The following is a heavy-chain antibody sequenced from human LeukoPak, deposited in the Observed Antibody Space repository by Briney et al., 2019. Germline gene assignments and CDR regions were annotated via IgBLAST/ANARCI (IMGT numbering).Heavy chain of an antibody. J-gene: IGHJ4*02. CDR3: ARGTAMVTFGT. CDR2: IYHSGTT. Sequence: SETLSLTCTVSDYSISSGYFWGWIRQPPGKGLEWIGSIYHSGTTYYNPSLKSRVTISVHTSKNQFSLKLTSVTAADTAVYYCARGTAMVTFGTWGLGTRVSVSS. D-gene: IGHD2-21*02. CDR1: DYSISSGYF. V-gene: IGHV4-38-2*02.